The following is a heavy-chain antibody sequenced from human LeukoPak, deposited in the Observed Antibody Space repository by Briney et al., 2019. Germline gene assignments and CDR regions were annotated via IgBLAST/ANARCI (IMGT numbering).Heavy chain of an antibody. CDR1: GFTFSDYG. V-gene: IGHV3-33*06. CDR3: AKASSASPSCLNL. Sequence: GRPLRLSCAASGFTFSDYGMYWVRQAPGKGLEWVAVIRHDGSNKYYADSVKGRFTISRDNSKNTLYLQMNSLGAEDTAMYYCAKASSASPSCLNLWGQGTLVTVSS. D-gene: IGHD2-2*01. J-gene: IGHJ5*02. CDR2: IRHDGSNK.